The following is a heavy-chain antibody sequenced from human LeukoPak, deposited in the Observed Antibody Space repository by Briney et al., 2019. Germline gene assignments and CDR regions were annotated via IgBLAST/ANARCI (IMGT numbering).Heavy chain of an antibody. CDR3: ARDYYGSGSYHSGKNWFDP. CDR2: IYYSGST. Sequence: SETLSLTCTVSGGSISSSSYYWGWIRQPPGKGLEWIGSIYYSGSTYYNPSLKSRVTISVDTSKNQFSLKLSSVTAADTAVYYCARDYYGSGSYHSGKNWFDPWGQGTLVTVSS. D-gene: IGHD3-10*01. CDR1: GGSISSSSYY. V-gene: IGHV4-39*07. J-gene: IGHJ5*02.